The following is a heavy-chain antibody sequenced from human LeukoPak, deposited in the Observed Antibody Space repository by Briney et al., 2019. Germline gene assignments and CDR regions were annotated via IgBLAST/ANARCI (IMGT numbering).Heavy chain of an antibody. V-gene: IGHV3-64*01. CDR2: ISSNGGST. D-gene: IGHD1-1*01. CDR3: ARESPNWSSFDY. CDR1: GVAFGSNA. J-gene: IGHJ4*02. Sequence: PGMALRPSVEASGVAFGSNARRSLHQSPEKGLEYVSAISSNGGSTYYANSVKGRFTISRDNSKNTLYLQMGSLRAEDMAVYYCARESPNWSSFDYWGQGTLVTVSS.